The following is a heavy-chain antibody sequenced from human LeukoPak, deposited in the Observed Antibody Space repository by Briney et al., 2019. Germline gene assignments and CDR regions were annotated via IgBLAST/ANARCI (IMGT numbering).Heavy chain of an antibody. V-gene: IGHV3-30-3*01. CDR1: GFTFSSYA. CDR2: ISYDGSNK. J-gene: IGHJ6*02. CDR3: ARVEGRFLEWLYYGMDV. D-gene: IGHD3-3*01. Sequence: GRSLRLSCAASGFTFSSYAMHWVRQAPGKGLEWVAVISYDGSNKYYADSVKGRFTISRDNSKNTLYLQMNSLRAEDTAVYYCARVEGRFLEWLYYGMDVWGQGTLVTVSS.